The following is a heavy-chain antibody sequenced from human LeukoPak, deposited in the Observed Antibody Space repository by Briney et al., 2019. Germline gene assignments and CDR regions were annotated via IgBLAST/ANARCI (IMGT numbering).Heavy chain of an antibody. J-gene: IGHJ4*02. CDR1: GFTFSSYW. Sequence: GGSLRLSCAASGFTFSSYWMSWVRQAPGKGLEWVANIKQDGSEKYYVDSVKGRFTISRDNAKNSLYLQMNSLRAEDTAVYYCARDLTYYDYIWGSYRESYYFDYWGQGTLVTVSS. D-gene: IGHD3-16*02. CDR2: IKQDGSEK. CDR3: ARDLTYYDYIWGSYRESYYFDY. V-gene: IGHV3-7*01.